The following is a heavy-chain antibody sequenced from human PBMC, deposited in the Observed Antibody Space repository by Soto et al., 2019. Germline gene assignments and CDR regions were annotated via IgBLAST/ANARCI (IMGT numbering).Heavy chain of an antibody. CDR2: IYTSEVT. D-gene: IGHD3-16*01. J-gene: IGHJ6*02. V-gene: IGHV4-4*07. Sequence: AETLSHSCTVSGGYISSVYWSWVRQPTGKGLEWIGRIYTSEVTNYNPSLKSRVTMSVDTSKNQFSLKLSSVTAADTAVYYCAREITGYYYAMDVWGQGTTVTVSS. CDR1: GGYISSVY. CDR3: AREITGYYYAMDV.